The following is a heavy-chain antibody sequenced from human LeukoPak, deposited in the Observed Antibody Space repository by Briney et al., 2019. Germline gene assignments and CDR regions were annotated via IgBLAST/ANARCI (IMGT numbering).Heavy chain of an antibody. CDR1: GYTFTGYY. J-gene: IGHJ4*02. CDR3: ARVTVAATRVYYFDY. CDR2: INPNSGGT. D-gene: IGHD2-15*01. Sequence: GASVKVSCKASGYTFTGYYIHWARQAPGQRLEWIGWINPNSGGTNCTQKFPGRVSITRETSISTAYMGLSRLRSDDTAVYYCARVTVAATRVYYFDYWGQGTLVTVSS. V-gene: IGHV1-2*02.